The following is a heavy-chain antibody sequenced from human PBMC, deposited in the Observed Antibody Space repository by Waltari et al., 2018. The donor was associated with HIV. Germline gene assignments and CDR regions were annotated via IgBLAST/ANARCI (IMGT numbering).Heavy chain of an antibody. V-gene: IGHV1-8*02. Sequence: VHLVQSGPEVKRPGASVKISCKAYGYNFINFDVIWVRQAAGQGPEVLGWMNPNSGNTASPYIFEERVTMTRDVSTDTAYLEMSGLTPEDTAIYYCARNSSGKGNRYFYYGLDVWGQGTPVTV. CDR3: ARNSSGKGNRYFYYGLDV. CDR2: MNPNSGNT. CDR1: GYNFINFD. J-gene: IGHJ6*02. D-gene: IGHD3-22*01.